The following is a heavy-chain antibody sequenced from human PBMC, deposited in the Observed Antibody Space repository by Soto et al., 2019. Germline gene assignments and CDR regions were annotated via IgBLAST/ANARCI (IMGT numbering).Heavy chain of an antibody. Sequence: QLQLQESGSGLVKPSQTLSLTCTVSGTFISYGGYSWSWIRQPPGKDLEWIGYIYHSGSTYYNPSLKSRVTISVDTSKNQFSVKLNSVTAADTAVYYCARGRGRGGFDYWGQGTLVTVSS. D-gene: IGHD3-16*01. CDR3: ARGRGRGGFDY. V-gene: IGHV4-30-2*01. J-gene: IGHJ4*02. CDR2: IYHSGST. CDR1: GTFISYGGYS.